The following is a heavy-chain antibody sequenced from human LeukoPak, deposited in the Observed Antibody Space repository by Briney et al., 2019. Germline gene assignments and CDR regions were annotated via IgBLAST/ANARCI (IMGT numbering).Heavy chain of an antibody. CDR1: GGSFSGYY. CDR2: INHSGST. J-gene: IGHJ4*02. CDR3: ARGRGGESSSPSVPYYFDY. V-gene: IGHV4-34*01. D-gene: IGHD6-6*01. Sequence: SETLSLTCAVYGGSFSGYYWSWIRQPPGKGLEWIGEINHSGSTNYNPSLKSRVTISVDTSKNQFSLKLSSVTAADTAVYYCARGRGGESSSPSVPYYFDYWGQGTLVTVSS.